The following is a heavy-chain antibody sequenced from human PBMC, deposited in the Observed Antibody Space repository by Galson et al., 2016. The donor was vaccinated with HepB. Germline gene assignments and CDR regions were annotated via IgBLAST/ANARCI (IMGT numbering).Heavy chain of an antibody. CDR2: IRGSGGSP. CDR1: GFSFSNYA. CDR3: AKAKDRGYDSGCLDN. V-gene: IGHV3-23*01. D-gene: IGHD6-19*01. Sequence: SLRLSCAASGFSFSNYAISWVRQTPGKGLEWVSDIRGSGGSPYYADSVLGRFTITRDNSKNTLYLQMNSLRAEDTALYYCAKAKDRGYDSGCLDNWGQETLVIVSS. J-gene: IGHJ4*02.